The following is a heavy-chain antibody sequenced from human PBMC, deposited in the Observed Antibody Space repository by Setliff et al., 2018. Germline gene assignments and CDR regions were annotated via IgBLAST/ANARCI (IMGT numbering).Heavy chain of an antibody. CDR2: IRQDGFEK. CDR1: GFSFSSYW. CDR3: TTVAIQIWSASGAFDI. Sequence: GGSLRLSCAASGFSFSSYWMHWVRQGPGKGLEWVASIRQDGFEKHYVDSVKGRFTISRDNGEDSMYLQMSSLRAEDTAVYYCTTVAIQIWSASGAFDIWGRGVLVTVSS. D-gene: IGHD5-18*01. J-gene: IGHJ3*02. V-gene: IGHV3-7*03.